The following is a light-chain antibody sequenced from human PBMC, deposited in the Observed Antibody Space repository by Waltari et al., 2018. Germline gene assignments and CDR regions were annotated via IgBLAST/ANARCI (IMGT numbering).Light chain of an antibody. V-gene: IGKV1-33*01. J-gene: IGKJ5*01. CDR3: QQYDNLPIT. CDR2: GAS. CDR1: QDISNY. Sequence: DIQMTQSLSSLSASVGDRVTITFQALQDISNYLNWYQQKPGKAPNLLIYGASTLETGVPSTFSGSGSETNFTFTISSLQPEDIATFYCQQYDNLPITFGQGTRLEIK.